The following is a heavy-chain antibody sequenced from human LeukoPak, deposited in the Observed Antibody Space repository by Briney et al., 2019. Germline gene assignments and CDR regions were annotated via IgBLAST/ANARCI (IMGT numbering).Heavy chain of an antibody. CDR3: ARDVYYYGSGSYYYDY. Sequence: ASVKVSCKASGYTFTNYGFSWVRQAPGQGLEWMGWISAYNHNTDYAQKLQGRVTMTTDTSTSTAYMELRSLRSDDTAVYYCARDVYYYGSGSYYYDYWGQGTLVTVSS. J-gene: IGHJ4*02. CDR1: GYTFTNYG. V-gene: IGHV1-18*01. CDR2: ISAYNHNT. D-gene: IGHD3-10*01.